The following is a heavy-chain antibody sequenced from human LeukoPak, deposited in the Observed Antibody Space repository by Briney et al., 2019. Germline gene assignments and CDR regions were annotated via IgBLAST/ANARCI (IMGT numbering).Heavy chain of an antibody. CDR2: IWYDGSNK. J-gene: IGHJ4*02. CDR3: YLDYYDSSGYSAVY. CDR1: GFTFXXXG. D-gene: IGHD3-22*01. V-gene: IGHV3-33*01. Sequence: PGGSLRLSCAASGFTFXXXGMHWVRQAPGKGLEXXXVIWYDGSNKYYADSVKGRFTISRDNSKNTLYLQMNSLRAEDTAVYYSYLDYYDSSGYSAVYWGQGTLVTVSS.